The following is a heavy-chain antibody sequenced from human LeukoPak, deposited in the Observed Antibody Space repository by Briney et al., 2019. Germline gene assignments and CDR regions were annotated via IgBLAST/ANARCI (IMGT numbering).Heavy chain of an antibody. Sequence: ASVKVSFKVSGYTFTDYYMHWVQQAPGKGLEWMGLVDPEDGETIYAEKFQGRVTITADTSTDTAYMELSSLRSEDTAVYYCATVSAEGYWFDPWGQGTLVTVSS. J-gene: IGHJ5*02. CDR3: ATVSAEGYWFDP. D-gene: IGHD3-10*01. CDR1: GYTFTDYY. V-gene: IGHV1-69-2*01. CDR2: VDPEDGET.